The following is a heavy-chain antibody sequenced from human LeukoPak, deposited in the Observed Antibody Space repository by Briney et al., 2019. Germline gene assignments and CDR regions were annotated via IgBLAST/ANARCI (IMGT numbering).Heavy chain of an antibody. V-gene: IGHV4-59*01. J-gene: IGHJ5*02. CDR3: ARAHDYTFFSWFDP. D-gene: IGHD4-11*01. Sequence: PSETLSLTCTVSGGSISSYYWSWIRQPPGKGLEWIGYIYYSGSTNYNPSLKSRVTISVDTSKNQFSLKLSSVTAADTAVYYCARAHDYTFFSWFDPWGQGTLVTVSS. CDR1: GGSISSYY. CDR2: IYYSGST.